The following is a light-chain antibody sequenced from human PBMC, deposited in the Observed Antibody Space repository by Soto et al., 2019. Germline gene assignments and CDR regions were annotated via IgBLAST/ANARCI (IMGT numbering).Light chain of an antibody. CDR2: GAS. CDR3: LQHGSSPRT. V-gene: IGKV3-20*01. Sequence: EIVLTQSPGTLSLSPGERATLSCRASQSVSNNYLTWYQQKPGQAPRLLIYGASSRATGIPDRFSGYGSGTDFTLTISRLEPEDFAVYYRLQHGSSPRTFGQGINVDIK. J-gene: IGKJ1*01. CDR1: QSVSNNY.